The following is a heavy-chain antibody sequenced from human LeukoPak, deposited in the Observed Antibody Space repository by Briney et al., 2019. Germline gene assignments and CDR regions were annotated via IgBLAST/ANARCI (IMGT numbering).Heavy chain of an antibody. V-gene: IGHV1-8*01. CDR3: ARGYCSGGSCSNSDFDY. D-gene: IGHD2-15*01. CDR1: GYTFTSYD. J-gene: IGHJ4*02. Sequence: GASVKVSCKASGYTFTSYDINWARQATGQGLEWMGWMNPNSGNTGYAQKFQGRVTMTRNTSISTAYMELSSLRSEDTAVYYCARGYCSGGSCSNSDFDYWGQGTLVTVSS. CDR2: MNPNSGNT.